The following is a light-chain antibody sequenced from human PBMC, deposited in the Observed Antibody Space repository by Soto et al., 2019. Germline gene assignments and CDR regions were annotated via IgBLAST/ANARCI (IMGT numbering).Light chain of an antibody. Sequence: QLVLTQPPSASGTPGQRVTISCSGSNSNIGKTSVHWFQHLPGAAPKPLIYGDNQRPSGVPDRFSGSKSGTSASLAISGLQSEDEADYYCAAWDHSLNGHVFGTGTKLTVL. CDR1: NSNIGKTS. J-gene: IGLJ1*01. V-gene: IGLV1-44*01. CDR3: AAWDHSLNGHV. CDR2: GDN.